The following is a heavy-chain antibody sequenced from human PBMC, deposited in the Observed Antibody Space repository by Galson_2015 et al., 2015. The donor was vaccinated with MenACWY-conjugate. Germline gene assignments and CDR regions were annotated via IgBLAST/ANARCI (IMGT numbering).Heavy chain of an antibody. J-gene: IGHJ4*02. D-gene: IGHD3-16*02. CDR3: ARLIVISDYYYYGDS. Sequence: SLRLSCAASGFTVSSNYMNWVRQAPGKGLEWVSFIYGGINTYYADSVKGRFTLSRDNSKNTGHLQMNSLRAEDTAVYYCARLIVISDYYYYGDSWGQGTLVTVSS. V-gene: IGHV3-66*04. CDR2: IYGGINT. CDR1: GFTVSSNY.